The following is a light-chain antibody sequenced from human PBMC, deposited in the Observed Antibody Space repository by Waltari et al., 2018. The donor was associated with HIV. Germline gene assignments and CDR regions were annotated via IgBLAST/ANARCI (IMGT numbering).Light chain of an antibody. J-gene: IGLJ3*02. V-gene: IGLV1-44*01. Sequence: QSVVTQPPSVSGTTGQTVTISCSGSTSNIAIKPVNLYQHPPGTAPKRLIYGNYQRPSGVPDRFSASKSGTSASLAISGLQSEDEADYYCASWDASLNGWVFGGGTKLTVL. CDR2: GNY. CDR1: TSNIAIKP. CDR3: ASWDASLNGWV.